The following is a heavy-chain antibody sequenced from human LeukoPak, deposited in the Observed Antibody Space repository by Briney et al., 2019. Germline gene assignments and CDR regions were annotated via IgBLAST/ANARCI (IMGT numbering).Heavy chain of an antibody. V-gene: IGHV3-66*02. CDR3: ARSTWGSRRYYYYGMDV. CDR2: IYSGGST. J-gene: IGHJ6*02. D-gene: IGHD7-27*01. CDR1: GFTASSNY. Sequence: GGSLRLSWAASGFTASSNYMSWVRQAPEKGLEWVSVIYSGGSTYYADSVKGRFTISRDNSKNTLYLQMNSLRAEDTAVYYCARSTWGSRRYYYYGMDVWGQGTTVTVSS.